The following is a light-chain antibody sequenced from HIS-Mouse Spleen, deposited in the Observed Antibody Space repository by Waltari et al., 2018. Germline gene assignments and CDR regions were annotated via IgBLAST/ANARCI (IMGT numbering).Light chain of an antibody. CDR1: SGSLASNY. Sequence: NFMLTQPHSVSESPGTTVTISCTGSSGSLASNYVQWYQQRPGSAPTTVIYEDNQRPSGVPDRFSGSIDSSSNSASLTISGLKTEDEADYYCQSYDSSNVVFGGGTKLTVL. CDR2: EDN. V-gene: IGLV6-57*02. CDR3: QSYDSSNVV. J-gene: IGLJ2*01.